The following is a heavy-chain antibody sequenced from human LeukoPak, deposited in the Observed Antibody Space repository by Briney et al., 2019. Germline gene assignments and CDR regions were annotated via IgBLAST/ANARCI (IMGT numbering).Heavy chain of an antibody. CDR2: IYTSGST. V-gene: IGHV4-4*07. CDR1: GGSISSYY. J-gene: IGHJ3*02. D-gene: IGHD6-19*01. CDR3: ARDHYREWLGYDAFDI. Sequence: SETLSLTCTVSGGSISSYYWSWIRQPAGKGLEWIGRIYTSGSTNYNPSLKSRVTMSVDTSKNQFSLKLSSVTAADTAVYYCARDHYREWLGYDAFDIWGQGTMVTVSS.